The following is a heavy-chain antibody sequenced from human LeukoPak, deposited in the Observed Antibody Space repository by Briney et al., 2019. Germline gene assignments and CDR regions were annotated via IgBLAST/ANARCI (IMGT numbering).Heavy chain of an antibody. V-gene: IGHV3-48*03. D-gene: IGHD6-19*01. Sequence: GGSLRLSCAVSGFPFSIYEMNWVRQAPGKGLERVSNIGSSGTTIYYADSVKGRFPISRDNAKSSLYLQMNSLRVEDTAVYYCAFLAVASDFDYWGQGALVTVSS. CDR2: IGSSGTTI. J-gene: IGHJ4*02. CDR3: AFLAVASDFDY. CDR1: GFPFSIYE.